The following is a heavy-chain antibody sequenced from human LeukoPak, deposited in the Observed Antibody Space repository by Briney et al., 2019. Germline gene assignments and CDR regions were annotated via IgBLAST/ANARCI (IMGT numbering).Heavy chain of an antibody. V-gene: IGHV3-23*01. J-gene: IGHJ4*02. D-gene: IGHD3-16*01. CDR2: ISGRGGNSY. Sequence: GGSLRLSCAASGFTFGDYAMSWVRQAPGRGLEWVSAISGRGGNSYYYADSVKGRFTISRDNAKSSLYLQMNSLRAEDTAIYYCAGVMGVFRGSSDHWGQGTLVTVSS. CDR3: AGVMGVFRGSSDH. CDR1: GFTFGDYA.